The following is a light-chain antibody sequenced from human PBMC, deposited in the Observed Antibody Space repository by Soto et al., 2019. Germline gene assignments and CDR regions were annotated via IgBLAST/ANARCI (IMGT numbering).Light chain of an antibody. J-gene: IGKJ1*01. CDR2: GAS. CDR1: QSITTN. V-gene: IGKV3-15*01. Sequence: EIVLTQSPATLSLSPGERATLSCRAGQSITTNLAWYQQRPGQTPRLLIYGASTRATGIPARFSGSGSGTEFTLTISSLQSEDFAVYYCQHYNNWPPWTFGQGPKVDI. CDR3: QHYNNWPPWT.